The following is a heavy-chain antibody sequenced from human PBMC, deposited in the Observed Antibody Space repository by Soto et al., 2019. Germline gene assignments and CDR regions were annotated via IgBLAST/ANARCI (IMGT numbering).Heavy chain of an antibody. CDR1: GFSFSSVW. V-gene: IGHV3-7*01. CDR2: IKYDGSEE. CDR3: ARVNWNDRTWDY. J-gene: IGHJ4*02. Sequence: GGSLRLSCVVSGFSFSSVWMTWVRQAPGKGLECVANIKYDGSEEYYVDSVKGRFTISRDNAKNSLSLQMNSLRAEDTAVYYCARVNWNDRTWDYWGLGTLVTVSS. D-gene: IGHD1-1*01.